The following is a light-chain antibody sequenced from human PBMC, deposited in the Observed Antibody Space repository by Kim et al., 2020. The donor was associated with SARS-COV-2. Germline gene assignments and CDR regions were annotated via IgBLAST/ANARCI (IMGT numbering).Light chain of an antibody. CDR3: ASYRGASTLGV. Sequence: NYVSWYQQHPGKAPKLIISDVNRRPSGISGRFSGSKSGNTASLIISGLQVEDEAEYYCASYRGASTLGVFGTGTKVTVL. V-gene: IGLV2-14*03. CDR1: NY. CDR2: DVN. J-gene: IGLJ1*01.